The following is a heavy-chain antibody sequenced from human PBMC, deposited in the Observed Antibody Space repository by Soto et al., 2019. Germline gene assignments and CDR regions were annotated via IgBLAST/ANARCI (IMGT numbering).Heavy chain of an antibody. Sequence: EVQLVESGGGLVKPGGSLRLSCAASGFIFRNAWMSWVGQTPGKGLEWVGRIKSKSAGGTIDYAPSVKGRFIIARDDSQNTLYLQMDSLRTQDTAVYYCGTGDAFDSWGQGTMVTVSS. CDR3: GTGDAFDS. D-gene: IGHD7-27*01. CDR2: IKSKSAGGTI. CDR1: GFIFRNAW. J-gene: IGHJ3*02. V-gene: IGHV3-15*01.